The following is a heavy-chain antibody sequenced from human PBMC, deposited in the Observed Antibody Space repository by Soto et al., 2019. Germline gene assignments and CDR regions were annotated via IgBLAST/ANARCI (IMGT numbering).Heavy chain of an antibody. CDR1: GFTFSSYS. D-gene: IGHD3-3*01. CDR2: ISSSSSTI. V-gene: IGHV3-48*02. Sequence: GGSLRLSCAASGFTFSSYSMNWVRQAPGKGLEWVSYISSSSSTIYYADSVKGRFTISRDNAKNSLYLQMNSLRDEDTAVYYCARDPILRFLETYGMDVWGPGTTVTVSS. J-gene: IGHJ6*02. CDR3: ARDPILRFLETYGMDV.